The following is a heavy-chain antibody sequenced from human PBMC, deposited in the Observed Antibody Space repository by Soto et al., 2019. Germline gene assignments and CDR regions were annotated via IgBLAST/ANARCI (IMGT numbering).Heavy chain of an antibody. V-gene: IGHV1-18*01. CDR3: ARSVPWFDP. J-gene: IGHJ5*02. CDR1: GYKFTRYT. D-gene: IGHD6-6*01. CDR2: ISANNGNT. Sequence: QVQLGHSGAEVKKPGASVNVSCKASGYKFTRYTISWVRQAPGQGLEWMGWISANNGNTDFAQKFQGRVTMTTDTSTNTAYMKLRSLRSDDTAMYYCARSVPWFDPWGQGTLVIVSS.